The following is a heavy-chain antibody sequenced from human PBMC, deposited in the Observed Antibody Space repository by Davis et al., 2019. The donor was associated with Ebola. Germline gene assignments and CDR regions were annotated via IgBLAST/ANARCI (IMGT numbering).Heavy chain of an antibody. J-gene: IGHJ4*02. V-gene: IGHV3-23*01. Sequence: GESLKISCAASGFTFGNYAMNWVRQAPGKGLEWVSAISGSGGSTYYADSVKGRFTISRDNAKNTLYLQMNSLRAEDTAVYYCARPYYYDPYDYWGQGTLVTVSS. D-gene: IGHD3-22*01. CDR2: ISGSGGST. CDR3: ARPYYYDPYDY. CDR1: GFTFGNYA.